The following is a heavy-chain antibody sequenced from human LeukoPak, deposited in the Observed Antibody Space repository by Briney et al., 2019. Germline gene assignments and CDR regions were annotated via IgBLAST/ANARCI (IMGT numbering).Heavy chain of an antibody. CDR1: GYTLTNHA. V-gene: IGHV7-4-1*02. D-gene: IGHD6-13*01. J-gene: IGHJ4*02. CDR3: ARDLSGAAGHFDF. CDR2: INTNTGNP. Sequence: ASVKVSCKASGYTLTNHAMNWVRQAPGQGLEWVGRINTNTGNPTYAQGFTGRFVFSLDTSVSTAYLQISSLKAEDTAVYYCARDLSGAAGHFDFWGQGTLVTVSS.